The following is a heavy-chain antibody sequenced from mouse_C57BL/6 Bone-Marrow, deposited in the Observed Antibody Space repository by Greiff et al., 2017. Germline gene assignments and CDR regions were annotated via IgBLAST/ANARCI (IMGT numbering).Heavy chain of an antibody. CDR3: ARGLYYDYDGAY. CDR1: GYSITSGYD. Sequence: EVKLQESGPGMVKPSQSLSLTCTVTGYSITSGYDWHWIRHFPGNKLEWMGYISYSGSTNYNPSLKSRISITHDTSKNPFFLKLNSVTTEDTATYCCARGLYYDYDGAYWGQGTLVTVSA. J-gene: IGHJ3*01. CDR2: ISYSGST. D-gene: IGHD2-4*01. V-gene: IGHV3-1*01.